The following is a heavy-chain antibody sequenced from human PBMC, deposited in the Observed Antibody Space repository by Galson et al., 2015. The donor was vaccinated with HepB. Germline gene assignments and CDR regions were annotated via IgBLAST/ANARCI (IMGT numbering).Heavy chain of an antibody. D-gene: IGHD2-15*01. CDR1: GFTFGSYA. CDR2: ISGSGGST. Sequence: SLRLSCAASGFTFGSYAMSWVRQAPGKGLEWVSAISGSGGSTYYADSVKGRFTISRDNSKNTLYLQMNSLRAEDTAVYYCAKDQAVVVVAATHFDYWGQGTLVTVSS. V-gene: IGHV3-23*01. CDR3: AKDQAVVVVAATHFDY. J-gene: IGHJ4*02.